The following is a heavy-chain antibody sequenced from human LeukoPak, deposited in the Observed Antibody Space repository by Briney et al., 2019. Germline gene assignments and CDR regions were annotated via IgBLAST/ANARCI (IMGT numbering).Heavy chain of an antibody. V-gene: IGHV1-69*13. CDR3: ARDTQGSGWYDVFDY. CDR1: GGTFSSYA. Sequence: ASVTVSCTASGGTFSSYAISWVRQAPGQGLEWMGGIIPIFGTANYAQKFQGRVTITADESTSTAYMELSSLRSEDTAVYYCARDTQGSGWYDVFDYWGQGTLVTVSS. D-gene: IGHD6-19*01. J-gene: IGHJ4*02. CDR2: IIPIFGTA.